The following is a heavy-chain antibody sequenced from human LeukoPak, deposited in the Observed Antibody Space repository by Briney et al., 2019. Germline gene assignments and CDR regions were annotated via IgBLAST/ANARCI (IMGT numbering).Heavy chain of an antibody. J-gene: IGHJ4*02. V-gene: IGHV1-2*02. CDR3: TTSWMQVYYFDY. Sequence: ASVKVSCKASGYTFTTYYMHWVRQAPGQGLEWMGWINPNSGDTRYAQRFQGRVTMTRDTSISTAYMELSRLRSDDTAVYYCTTSWMQVYYFDYWGQGTLVTVSS. D-gene: IGHD5-18*01. CDR2: INPNSGDT. CDR1: GYTFTTYY.